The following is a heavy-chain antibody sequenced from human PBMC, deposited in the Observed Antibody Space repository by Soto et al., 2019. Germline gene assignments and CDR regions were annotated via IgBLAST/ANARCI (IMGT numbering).Heavy chain of an antibody. J-gene: IGHJ4*02. CDR1: GYTFTSYG. Sequence: QVQLVQSGAEVKKPGASVKVSCKASGYTFTSYGISWVRQAPGQGLEWMGWNSSYNGNTNYAQKLQGRVTMTTDTSTSTAYMELRSLRSDDTAVYYCASSADYDSSGPLNYWGQGTMVTVSS. CDR2: NSSYNGNT. D-gene: IGHD3-22*01. V-gene: IGHV1-18*04. CDR3: ASSADYDSSGPLNY.